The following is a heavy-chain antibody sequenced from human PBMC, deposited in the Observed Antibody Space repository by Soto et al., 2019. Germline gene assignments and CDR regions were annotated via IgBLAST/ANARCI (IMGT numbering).Heavy chain of an antibody. Sequence: EVQLLESGGGLVQPGGSLRLSCAASGFTFSSYAMSWVRQAPGKGLEWVSAISGSGGSTYYADSVKGRFTISRDNSKTTLYLQMNSLRAEDTAVYYCAKDPTHSSGSHGDAFDIWGQGTMVTVSS. J-gene: IGHJ3*02. CDR2: ISGSGGST. CDR1: GFTFSSYA. CDR3: AKDPTHSSGSHGDAFDI. D-gene: IGHD6-19*01. V-gene: IGHV3-23*01.